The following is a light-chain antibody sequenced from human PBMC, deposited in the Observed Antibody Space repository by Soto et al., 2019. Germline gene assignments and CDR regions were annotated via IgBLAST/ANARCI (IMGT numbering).Light chain of an antibody. CDR1: SNDVGGYNY. V-gene: IGLV2-14*01. CDR2: DVS. Sequence: QSALTQPASVSGSPGQSITISCTGTSNDVGGYNYVSWYQQHPGKAPKVMIYDVSNRPSGVSNRFSGSKSGNTASLTISGLQAEDEADYYCSSYTTSSTVVFGAGTKLTVL. J-gene: IGLJ2*01. CDR3: SSYTTSSTVV.